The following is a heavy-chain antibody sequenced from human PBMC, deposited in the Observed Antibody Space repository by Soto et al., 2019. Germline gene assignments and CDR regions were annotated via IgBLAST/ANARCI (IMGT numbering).Heavy chain of an antibody. CDR2: ISFDGNII. CDR1: DFSFSSYA. J-gene: IGHJ4*02. CDR3: ARTFDTITYYFDY. V-gene: IGHV3-30-3*01. Sequence: GGSLRLSCAASDFSFSSYAMHWIHQAPGKGLEWLAVISFDGNIIQYADSVKGRFIISRDNSKNTLYLQMNSLRGDDTAVYYCARTFDTITYYFDYWGQGTLVTVSS. D-gene: IGHD3-9*01.